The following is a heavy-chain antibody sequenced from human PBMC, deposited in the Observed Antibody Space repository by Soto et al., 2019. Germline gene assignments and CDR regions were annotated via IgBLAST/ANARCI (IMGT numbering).Heavy chain of an antibody. CDR3: ARVPDR. V-gene: IGHV4-39*07. CDR2: IYHSGNT. D-gene: IGHD2-2*01. Sequence: SETLSLTCTVSGGSISSSSYYWGWIRQPPGKGLEWIGSIYHSGNTYYNTSLRSRVTISVDRSKNQFSLKLSSVTAADTAVYYCARVPDRWGQGTLVTVSS. CDR1: GGSISSSSYY. J-gene: IGHJ5*02.